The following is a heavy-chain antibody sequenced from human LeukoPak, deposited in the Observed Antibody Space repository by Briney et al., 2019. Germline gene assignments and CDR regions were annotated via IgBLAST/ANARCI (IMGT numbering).Heavy chain of an antibody. CDR1: DHTLNIYW. V-gene: IGHV5-51*01. CDR2: IFLDDSQI. CDR3: ATSTYSVAAHIDY. D-gene: IGHD2-21*01. Sequence: GESLKISCKESDHTLNIYWIARVRQIPGRGLGWMGIIFLDDSQIEYNPSFQGQITISADKSVKTAYLQWDSLQTSDTALYYCATSTYSVAAHIDYWGQGTPVTVST. J-gene: IGHJ4*02.